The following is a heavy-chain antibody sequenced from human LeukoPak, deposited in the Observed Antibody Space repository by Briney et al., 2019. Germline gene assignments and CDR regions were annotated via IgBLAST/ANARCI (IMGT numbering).Heavy chain of an antibody. D-gene: IGHD6-19*01. CDR1: GYTFTSYY. CDR3: AKERHGSGWYFVGLFDY. CDR2: ISYDGSNK. J-gene: IGHJ4*02. Sequence: SCKASGYTFTSYYMHWVRQAPGKGLGGVAVISYDGSNKYYADSVKGRFTISRDNSKNTLYLQMNSLRAEDTAVYYCAKERHGSGWYFVGLFDYWGQGTLVTVSS. V-gene: IGHV3-30*04.